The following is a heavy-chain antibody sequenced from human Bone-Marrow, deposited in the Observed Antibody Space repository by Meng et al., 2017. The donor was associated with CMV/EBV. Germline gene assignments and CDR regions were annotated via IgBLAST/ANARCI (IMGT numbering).Heavy chain of an antibody. J-gene: IGHJ2*01. CDR3: AKDPGDSRGWYFDL. CDR1: GFTFSSYG. CDR2: IWYDGSNK. V-gene: IGHV3-33*06. D-gene: IGHD3-22*01. Sequence: GGSLRLSCVASGFTFSSYGIHWVRQAPGKGLEWVAVIWYDGSNKYYAESVKGRITISRDNSRNTLYLQMNSLRAEDTAVYYCAKDPGDSRGWYFDLWGRGTRVTVPS.